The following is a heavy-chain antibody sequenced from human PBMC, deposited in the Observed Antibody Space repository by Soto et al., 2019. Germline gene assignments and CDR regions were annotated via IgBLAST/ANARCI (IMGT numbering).Heavy chain of an antibody. CDR1: GGSFSGDC. V-gene: IGHV4-34*01. CDR2: INHSGST. CDR3: ARGRHQWLLPYGMDV. J-gene: IGHJ6*02. D-gene: IGHD3-22*01. Sequence: QVQLQQWGAGLLKPSETLSLTCDVYGGSFSGDCWSWVSQPPGKGLEWIGEINHSGSTNYNPSLKSRVTISVDTSKNQFSLKLSSVTAADTAVYYCARGRHQWLLPYGMDVWGQGTTVTVSS.